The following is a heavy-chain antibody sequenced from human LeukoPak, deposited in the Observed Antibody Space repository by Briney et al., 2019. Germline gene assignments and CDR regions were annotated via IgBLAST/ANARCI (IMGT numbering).Heavy chain of an antibody. D-gene: IGHD2-15*01. Sequence: ASVKVSCKASGYTFTSYGISWVRQAPGQGLEWMGWISAYNGNTNYAQKLQGRVTMTTDTSTSTAYMELRSLRSDDTAVYYRARFGYCSGGSCYLASLGYWGQGTLVTVSS. V-gene: IGHV1-18*01. CDR1: GYTFTSYG. CDR2: ISAYNGNT. J-gene: IGHJ4*02. CDR3: ARFGYCSGGSCYLASLGY.